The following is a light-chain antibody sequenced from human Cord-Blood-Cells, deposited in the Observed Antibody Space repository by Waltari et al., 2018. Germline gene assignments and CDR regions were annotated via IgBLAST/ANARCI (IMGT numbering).Light chain of an antibody. V-gene: IGLV2-14*01. J-gene: IGLJ3*02. Sequence: QSALTQPASVSGSPGQSITISCTGTSSDVGGYNYVSWYQQHPGKAPKLMIYEVSNRPSGVANRVAGSKSGNTASLTSSGLQAEDEADYYCSSYTSSSTLVFGGGTKLTVL. CDR3: SSYTSSSTLV. CDR2: EVS. CDR1: SSDVGGYNY.